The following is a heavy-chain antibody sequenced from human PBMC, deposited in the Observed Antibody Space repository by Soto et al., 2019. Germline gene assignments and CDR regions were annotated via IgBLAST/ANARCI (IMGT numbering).Heavy chain of an antibody. V-gene: IGHV1-69*06. J-gene: IGHJ4*02. CDR3: ASGWYCSGGSCYTRYYFDY. CDR1: GGTFSSYA. D-gene: IGHD2-15*01. Sequence: QVQLVQSGAEVKKPGSSVKVSCKASGGTFSSYAISWVRQAPGQGLEWMGGIIPIFGTANYAQKFQGRVTITADKSTSTAYMELSSLRSEDTAVYYCASGWYCSGGSCYTRYYFDYWGQGTLVTVSS. CDR2: IIPIFGTA.